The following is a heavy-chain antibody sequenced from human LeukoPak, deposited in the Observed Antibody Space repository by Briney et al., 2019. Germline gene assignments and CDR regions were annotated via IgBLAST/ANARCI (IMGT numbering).Heavy chain of an antibody. J-gene: IGHJ4*01. D-gene: IGHD2-21*01. CDR1: GFTFSSYA. V-gene: IGHV3-23*01. Sequence: GGSLRLSCAASGFTFSSYAMSWVRQAPGKGLEWVSDINGSGGSTYYADSVKGRFTISRDNSKNTLYLQMNSLKTEDTAVYYCATEFFGDVYNFWGHGTLVTVSS. CDR2: INGSGGST. CDR3: ATEFFGDVYNF.